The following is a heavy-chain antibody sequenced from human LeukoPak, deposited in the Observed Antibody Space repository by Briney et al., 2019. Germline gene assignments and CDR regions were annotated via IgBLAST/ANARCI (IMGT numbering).Heavy chain of an antibody. CDR3: AKKGPNSGSYYNY. CDR1: GFTFSSYA. CDR2: ISGSGGST. D-gene: IGHD1-26*01. J-gene: IGHJ4*02. Sequence: PGGSLRLSCAASGFTFSSYAMSWVRQALGKGLEWVSAISGSGGSTYYADSVKGQFTISRDNSKNTLYLQMNSLRAEDTAVYYCAKKGPNSGSYYNYWGQGTLVTVSS. V-gene: IGHV3-23*01.